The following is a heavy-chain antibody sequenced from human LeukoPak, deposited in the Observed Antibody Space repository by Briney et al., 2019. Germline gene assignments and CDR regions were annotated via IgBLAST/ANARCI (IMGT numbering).Heavy chain of an antibody. CDR1: GDGVSSKNGA. CDR2: TYYRSKWYN. J-gene: IGHJ4*02. CDR3: AWHFGTTGWHTFDY. V-gene: IGHV6-1*01. Sequence: SQTLSLTCVVSGDGVSSKNGAWNWIRQSPSRGLEWLGRTYYRSKWYNDYAESMEGRMTISQDTSKNQYSLHLNSVTPDDTTVYYCAWHFGTTGWHTFDYWGQGTLVTVSS. D-gene: IGHD6-19*01.